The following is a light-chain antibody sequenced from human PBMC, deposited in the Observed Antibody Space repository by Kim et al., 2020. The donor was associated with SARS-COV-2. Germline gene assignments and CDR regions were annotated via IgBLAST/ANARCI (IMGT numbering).Light chain of an antibody. Sequence: GQSVTISCTGTSSDVSAYDYVSWYQQHPDQAPKFMIYEVNKRPSGVPDRFSGSKSGNTASLTVSGLQAEDEANYYCNSSAGSNTWLFGGGTQLTVL. CDR3: NSSAGSNTWL. V-gene: IGLV2-8*01. CDR2: EVN. J-gene: IGLJ3*02. CDR1: SSDVSAYDY.